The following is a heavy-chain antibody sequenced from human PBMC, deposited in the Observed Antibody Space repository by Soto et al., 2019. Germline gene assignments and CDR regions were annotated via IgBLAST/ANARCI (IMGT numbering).Heavy chain of an antibody. CDR1: GYSFTSYW. CDR3: ARLDIVVVPAAKFDL. J-gene: IGHJ2*01. D-gene: IGHD2-2*01. Sequence: EVQLVQSGADMKKPGESLKISCKGSGYSFTSYWIVWVRQMPGKGLEWMGIIYPGDSDTRYSPSFQGQVTISADKSNNTAYLQWGSLKASDTAMYYCARLDIVVVPAAKFDLWGRGTPVTVSS. V-gene: IGHV5-51*03. CDR2: IYPGDSDT.